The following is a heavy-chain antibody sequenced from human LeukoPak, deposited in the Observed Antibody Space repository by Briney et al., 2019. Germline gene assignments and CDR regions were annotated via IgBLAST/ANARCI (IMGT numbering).Heavy chain of an antibody. D-gene: IGHD2-15*01. CDR2: ISGSGGST. V-gene: IGHV3-23*01. Sequence: GGSLRLSCAASGFTFSSYAMSWVRQAPGKGLEWVSAISGSGGSTYYADSVKGRFTISRDNSKNTLYLQMNSLRAEDTAVYYCAKLAENTPPNAQPFDYWGQGTLVTVSS. CDR3: AKLAENTPPNAQPFDY. CDR1: GFTFSSYA. J-gene: IGHJ4*02.